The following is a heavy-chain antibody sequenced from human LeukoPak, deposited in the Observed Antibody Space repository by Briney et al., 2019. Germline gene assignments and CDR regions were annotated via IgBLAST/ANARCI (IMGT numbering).Heavy chain of an antibody. CDR2: ISLDGSNQ. V-gene: IGHV3-30*04. CDR3: AREGAVAFDY. J-gene: IGHJ4*02. Sequence: GGSLRLSCAASGFAFSSYAMHWVRQAPGKGLEWVAFISLDGSNQYYADSVRGRFTISRDNSKNTLYLQMNSLRAEDTAVFYCAREGAVAFDYWGQGTLVTVSS. CDR1: GFAFSSYA. D-gene: IGHD6-19*01.